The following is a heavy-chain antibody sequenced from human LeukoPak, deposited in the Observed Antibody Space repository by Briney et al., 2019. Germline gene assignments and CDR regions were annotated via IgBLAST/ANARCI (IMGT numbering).Heavy chain of an antibody. CDR1: GDSISNYY. D-gene: IGHD3-16*02. Sequence: PSETLSLTCTVSGDSISNYYWTWIRQPAGKGLEWIGRIYTSGSTNYNPSLKSRVTMSVDTSKNQFSLKLSSVTAADTAVYYCALTPVWGSYRYYFDYWGQGTLVTVSS. V-gene: IGHV4-4*07. J-gene: IGHJ4*02. CDR2: IYTSGST. CDR3: ALTPVWGSYRYYFDY.